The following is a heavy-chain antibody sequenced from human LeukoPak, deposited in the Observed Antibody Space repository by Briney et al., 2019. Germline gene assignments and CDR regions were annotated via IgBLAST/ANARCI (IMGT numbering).Heavy chain of an antibody. J-gene: IGHJ4*02. V-gene: IGHV1-69*01. Sequence: SVKISCKASGGTFSSYAISWVRQAPGQGLEWMGGIIPIFGTANYAQKFQGRVTITADESTSTAYMELSSLRSEDTAVYYCARGPTRITMVRGATDYYFDYWGKGTLVTVSS. CDR1: GGTFSSYA. CDR3: ARGPTRITMVRGATDYYFDY. CDR2: IIPIFGTA. D-gene: IGHD3-10*01.